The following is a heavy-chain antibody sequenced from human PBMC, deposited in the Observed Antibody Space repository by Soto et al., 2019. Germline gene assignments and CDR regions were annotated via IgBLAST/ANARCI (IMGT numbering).Heavy chain of an antibody. CDR2: INHSGST. V-gene: IGHV4-34*01. J-gene: IGHJ4*02. D-gene: IGHD6-13*01. CDR3: AISQQLVLLDY. Sequence: PSETLSLTCAVYGGSFSGYYWSWIRQPPGKGLEWIGEINHSGSTNYNPSLKSRVTISVDTSKNQFSLKLSSVTAADTAVYYCAISQQLVLLDYWGQGTLVTVSS. CDR1: GGSFSGYY.